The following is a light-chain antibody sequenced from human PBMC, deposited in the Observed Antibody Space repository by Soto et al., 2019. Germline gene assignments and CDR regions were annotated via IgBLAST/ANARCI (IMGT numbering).Light chain of an antibody. J-gene: IGKJ4*01. V-gene: IGKV3-11*01. CDR3: QRRSNLLT. CDR2: DAS. CDR1: QSVSSY. Sequence: EIVLTQSPATLSLSPGERATLSFSSSQSVSSYLAWYQQKPGQAPRLLIYDASSRATGIPARFSGSGSGTDFTLTISSLEPEDFAVYYCQRRSNLLTFGGGTKV.